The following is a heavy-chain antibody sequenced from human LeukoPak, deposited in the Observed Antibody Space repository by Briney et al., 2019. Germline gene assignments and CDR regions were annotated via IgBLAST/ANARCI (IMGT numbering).Heavy chain of an antibody. J-gene: IGHJ4*02. V-gene: IGHV4-59*08. CDR3: ARHHSGSIDY. D-gene: IGHD3-22*01. CDR1: GGSISSYY. Sequence: SETLSLTCTVSGGSISSYYWSWIRQPPGKGLEWIGYIYYSGSTDYNPSLKSRVTISVDTSKNQFSLKLSSVTAADTAVYYCARHHSGSIDYWGQGTLVTVSS. CDR2: IYYSGST.